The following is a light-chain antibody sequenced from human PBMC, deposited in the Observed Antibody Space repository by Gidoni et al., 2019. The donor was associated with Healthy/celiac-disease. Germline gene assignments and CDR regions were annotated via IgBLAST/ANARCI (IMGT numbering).Light chain of an antibody. Sequence: DIQMTQYPSTMSATVGDRVTITCRASQSLSIWLAWYQQKPGKAPNLLIYDASSLESGVPSRVSGSGSGTEFTLTFSSLQPDDFATYYCQQYNSYSRTFGQGTKVEIK. CDR3: QQYNSYSRT. CDR1: QSLSIW. J-gene: IGKJ1*01. V-gene: IGKV1-5*01. CDR2: DAS.